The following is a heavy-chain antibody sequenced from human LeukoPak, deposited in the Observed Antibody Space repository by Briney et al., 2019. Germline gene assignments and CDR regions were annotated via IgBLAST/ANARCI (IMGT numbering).Heavy chain of an antibody. D-gene: IGHD3-22*01. CDR1: GGSISSGGYY. Sequence: SETLSLTCTVSGGSISSGGYYWGWIRQPPGGGLEWIGTVYYSGSTYYSPSLKSRVTISVDTSKNQFSLKLSSVTAADTAVYYCARRGVYYDSSGYYQLYFFDYWGQGTLVTASS. CDR3: ARRGVYYDSSGYYQLYFFDY. J-gene: IGHJ4*02. V-gene: IGHV4-39*01. CDR2: VYYSGST.